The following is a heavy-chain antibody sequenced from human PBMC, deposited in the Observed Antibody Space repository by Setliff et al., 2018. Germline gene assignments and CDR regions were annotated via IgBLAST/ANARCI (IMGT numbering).Heavy chain of an antibody. J-gene: IGHJ3*02. D-gene: IGHD1-26*01. Sequence: KPSETLSLTCAVYGGSFSGYYWSWIRQPPGKRLEWIGEIIHSGSTNYNPSLKSRVTISMDTSKNQFSLKVSSVTAADTAVYYCARKGISALSGAFDMWGQGTMVTVSS. CDR2: IIHSGST. CDR3: ARKGISALSGAFDM. V-gene: IGHV4-34*12. CDR1: GGSFSGYY.